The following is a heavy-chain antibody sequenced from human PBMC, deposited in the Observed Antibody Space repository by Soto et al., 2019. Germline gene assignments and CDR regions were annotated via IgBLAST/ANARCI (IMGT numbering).Heavy chain of an antibody. D-gene: IGHD2-2*02. CDR3: ARGDIVVVPAAIGGYYYYMDV. V-gene: IGHV4-59*01. J-gene: IGHJ6*03. Sequence: SETLSLTCTVSGGSISSYYWSWIRQPPGEGLEWIGYIYYSGSTNYNPSLKSRVTISVDTSKNQFSLKLSSVTAADTAVYYCARGDIVVVPAAIGGYYYYMDVWGKGTTVTVSS. CDR2: IYYSGST. CDR1: GGSISSYY.